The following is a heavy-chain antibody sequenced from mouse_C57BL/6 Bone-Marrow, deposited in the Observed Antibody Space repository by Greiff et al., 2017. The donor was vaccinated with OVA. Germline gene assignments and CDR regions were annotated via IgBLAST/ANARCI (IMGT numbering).Heavy chain of an antibody. J-gene: IGHJ3*01. V-gene: IGHV5-4*03. CDR2: ISDGGSYT. CDR1: GFTFSSYA. Sequence: EVKLVESGGGLVKPGGSLKLSCAASGFTFSSYAMSWVRQTPEKRLEWVATISDGGSYTYYPDNVKGRFPISSDNAKNNLYLQMSHLKSEDTAMYYCARALRWIFFFAYWGQGTLVTGSA. D-gene: IGHD2-10*01. CDR3: ARALRWIFFFAY.